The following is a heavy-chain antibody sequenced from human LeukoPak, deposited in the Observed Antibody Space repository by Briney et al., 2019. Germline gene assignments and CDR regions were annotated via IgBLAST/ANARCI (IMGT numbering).Heavy chain of an antibody. D-gene: IGHD2-15*01. CDR1: GGFISSYY. CDR2: IYYSGIT. J-gene: IGHJ3*02. V-gene: IGHV4-59*01. Sequence: SETLSLICTVSGGFISSYYWRWIRQPPGKGLECIGYIYYSGITNYNPSLKSRVTISVDTSKNQFSLKLSSVTAADTAVYYCARVTDCSGGSCYGAFDIWGQGTMVTVSS. CDR3: ARVTDCSGGSCYGAFDI.